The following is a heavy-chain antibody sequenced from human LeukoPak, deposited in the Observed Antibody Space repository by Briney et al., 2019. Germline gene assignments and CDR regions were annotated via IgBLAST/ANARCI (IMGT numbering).Heavy chain of an antibody. CDR1: GFNFGSYT. CDR3: AKPACYNANCYTPQAPFDS. V-gene: IGHV3-23*01. Sequence: GGSLRLSCAASGFNFGSYTMNWVRQAPGKGLEWVSGISGSGGITYYADSVKGRFTISRDNSKNTLYLQMNSLRAEDTAVYYCAKPACYNANCYTPQAPFDSWGQGTLVTVSS. D-gene: IGHD2-2*02. CDR2: ISGSGGIT. J-gene: IGHJ4*02.